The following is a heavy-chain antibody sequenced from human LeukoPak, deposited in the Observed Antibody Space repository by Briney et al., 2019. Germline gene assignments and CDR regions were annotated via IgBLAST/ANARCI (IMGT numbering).Heavy chain of an antibody. J-gene: IGHJ4*02. Sequence: GGSLRLSCAASGFTFSSYGMSWVRQAPGKGLEWVSAISGSGGSTYYADSVKGRFTISRDNSENTLYLQMNSLRAEDTTVYYCAKDESSNYYDSSGYNYWGQGTLVTVSS. CDR1: GFTFSSYG. CDR2: ISGSGGST. V-gene: IGHV3-23*01. CDR3: AKDESSNYYDSSGYNY. D-gene: IGHD3-22*01.